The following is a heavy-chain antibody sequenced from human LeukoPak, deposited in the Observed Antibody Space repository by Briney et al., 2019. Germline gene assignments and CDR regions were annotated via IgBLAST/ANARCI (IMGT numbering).Heavy chain of an antibody. V-gene: IGHV4-39*07. CDR1: GGSISSRSYF. J-gene: IGHJ4*02. CDR3: ARHRRDFYVVVVAAIDY. D-gene: IGHD2-15*01. CDR2: IYYKGNT. Sequence: PSETLSLTCTVSGGSISSRSYFWGWIRQPPGKGLEWIGSIYYKGNTYFNPSLKSRVTISEDTSKNQFSLKLNSLTAADTAVYYCARHRRDFYVVVVAAIDYWGQGTLVTVSS.